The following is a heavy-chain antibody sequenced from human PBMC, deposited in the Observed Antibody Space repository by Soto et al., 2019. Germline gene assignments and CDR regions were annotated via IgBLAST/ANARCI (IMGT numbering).Heavy chain of an antibody. V-gene: IGHV3-30-3*01. J-gene: IGHJ4*02. CDR3: ARSSGVPTPDFDY. Sequence: PGGSLRLSCAASGFAFNIYAIHWVRQAPGKGLEWVAVLSHDGTNRYYTDSVRGRFTISRDNSKNTVYLEMDSLRADDTAVYYCARSSGVPTPDFDYWGQGTLVTVSS. D-gene: IGHD3-3*01. CDR1: GFAFNIYA. CDR2: LSHDGTNR.